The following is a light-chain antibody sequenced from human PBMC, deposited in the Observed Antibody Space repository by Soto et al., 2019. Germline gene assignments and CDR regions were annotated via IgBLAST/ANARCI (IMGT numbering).Light chain of an antibody. CDR1: QTISNTY. J-gene: IGKJ3*01. CDR2: GAS. Sequence: EIVLTQSPGTLSLSPGEGATLSCMASQTISNTYLAWYQQKPGQAPRHLIYGASSRATGIPDRFSGSGSGTDFTLTISGLEPEDFAVYYCQSYGRTVFTFGPGTKVDIK. CDR3: QSYGRTVFT. V-gene: IGKV3-20*01.